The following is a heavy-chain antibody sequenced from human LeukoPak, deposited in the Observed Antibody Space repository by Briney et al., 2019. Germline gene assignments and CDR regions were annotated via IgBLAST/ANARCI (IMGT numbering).Heavy chain of an antibody. CDR2: IKSKTDGGTT. CDR1: GFTFSIAW. J-gene: IGHJ4*02. V-gene: IGHV3-15*01. Sequence: GGSLRLSCAASGFTFSIAWMTWVRQAPGKGLEWVGRIKSKTDGGTTDYAAPVKGRFTISRDDSKNTLYLQMNSLKTEDTAVYYCATDHEQWLVPHRHWGQGTLVTVSS. D-gene: IGHD6-19*01. CDR3: ATDHEQWLVPHRH.